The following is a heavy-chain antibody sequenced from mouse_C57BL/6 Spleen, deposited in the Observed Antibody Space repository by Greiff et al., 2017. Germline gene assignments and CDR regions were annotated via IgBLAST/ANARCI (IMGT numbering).Heavy chain of an antibody. J-gene: IGHJ2*01. Sequence: VKLVESGAELVRPGASVTLSCKASGYTFTDYEMHWVKQTPVHGLEWIGAIDPETGGTAYNQKFKGKAILTADKSSSTAYMELRSLTSEDSAVYYCTRKGAGTGYFDYWGQGTTLTVSS. V-gene: IGHV1-15*01. CDR1: GYTFTDYE. CDR2: IDPETGGT. D-gene: IGHD4-1*01. CDR3: TRKGAGTGYFDY.